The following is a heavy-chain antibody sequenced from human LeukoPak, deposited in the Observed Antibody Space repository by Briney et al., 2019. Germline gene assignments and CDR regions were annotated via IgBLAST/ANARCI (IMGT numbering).Heavy chain of an antibody. Sequence: GASVKASCKASGYTFNSYGISWVRQAPGQGLEWMGWISAYNGNTNYAQKLQGRVTVTTDTSTSTAYMDLRSLRSDDTAVYYCARDLVTGTIGPFDPWGQGTLVTVSS. J-gene: IGHJ5*02. CDR3: ARDLVTGTIGPFDP. V-gene: IGHV1-18*01. CDR2: ISAYNGNT. CDR1: GYTFNSYG. D-gene: IGHD1-20*01.